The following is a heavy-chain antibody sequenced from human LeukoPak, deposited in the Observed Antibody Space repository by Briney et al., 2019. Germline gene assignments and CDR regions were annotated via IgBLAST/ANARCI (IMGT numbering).Heavy chain of an antibody. CDR2: ISSTSSTI. CDR3: AKDGVGDTRDYFDY. D-gene: IGHD1-26*01. V-gene: IGHV3-48*01. Sequence: PGGSLRLSCAASGFTFSSYSMNWVRQAPGKGLEWVSYISSTSSTIYYADSVKGRFTISRDNAKSSLYLQMNSLRAEDTAVYYCAKDGVGDTRDYFDYWGQGTLVTVSS. J-gene: IGHJ4*02. CDR1: GFTFSSYS.